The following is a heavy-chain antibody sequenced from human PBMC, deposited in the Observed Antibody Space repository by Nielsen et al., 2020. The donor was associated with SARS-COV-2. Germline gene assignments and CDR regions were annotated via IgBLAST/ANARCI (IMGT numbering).Heavy chain of an antibody. CDR1: GFSLSDYT. D-gene: IGHD2-15*01. CDR2: ISSYSTYI. J-gene: IGHJ4*02. V-gene: IGHV3-21*01. Sequence: GESLKISCAVSGFSLSDYTMDWVRRAPGKGLEWVASISSYSTYIYYADSLKGRFTISRDNAKNSLFLQMNSLRAEDTAVYYCARGPAVFCSGGRCPLDYWGQGTLVTVSS. CDR3: ARGPAVFCSGGRCPLDY.